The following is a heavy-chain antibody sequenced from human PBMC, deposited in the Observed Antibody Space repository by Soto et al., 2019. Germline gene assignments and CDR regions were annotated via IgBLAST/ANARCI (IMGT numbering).Heavy chain of an antibody. CDR2: ISGSGGST. D-gene: IGHD3-22*01. CDR1: GFTFSSYA. CDR3: AKVLYYYDSSGYYHDPFDY. J-gene: IGHJ4*02. V-gene: IGHV3-23*01. Sequence: PGGSLRLSCAASGFTFSSYAMSWVRQAPGKGLEWVSAISGSGGSTYYADSVKGRFTISRDNSKNTLYLQMNSLRAEDTAVYYCAKVLYYYDSSGYYHDPFDYWGQGTLVTVSS.